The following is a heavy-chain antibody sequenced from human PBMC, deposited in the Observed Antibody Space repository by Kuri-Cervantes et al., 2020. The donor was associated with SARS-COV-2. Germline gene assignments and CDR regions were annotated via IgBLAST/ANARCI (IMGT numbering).Heavy chain of an antibody. CDR2: IRYDGSNK. V-gene: IGHV3-30*02. CDR3: AKAADFWSGFNWFDP. Sequence: GESLKISCAVSGFTVSTNYMSWVRQAPGKGLEWVAFIRYDGSNKYYADSVKGRFTISRDNSKNTLYLQMNSLRAEDTAVYYCAKAADFWSGFNWFDPWGQGTLVTVSS. D-gene: IGHD3-3*01. J-gene: IGHJ5*02. CDR1: GFTVSTNY.